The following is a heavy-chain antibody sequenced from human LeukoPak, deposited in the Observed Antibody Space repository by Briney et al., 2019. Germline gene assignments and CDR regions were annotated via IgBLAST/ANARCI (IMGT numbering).Heavy chain of an antibody. V-gene: IGHV1-8*01. CDR1: GYTFTSYD. CDR3: ARGRNAQVVVVITTVVFDY. Sequence: ASVKVSCKASGYTFTSYDINWVRQATGQGLEWMGWMNPNSGNTGYAQKFQGRVTMTRNTSISTAYMELSSLRSEDTAVYYCARGRNAQVVVVITTVVFDYWGQGTQVTVSS. D-gene: IGHD3-22*01. J-gene: IGHJ4*02. CDR2: MNPNSGNT.